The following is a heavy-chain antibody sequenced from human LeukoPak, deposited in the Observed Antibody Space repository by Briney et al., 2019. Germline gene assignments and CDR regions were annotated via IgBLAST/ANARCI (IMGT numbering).Heavy chain of an antibody. Sequence: TSETLSLTCAVYGGSFSGYYWSWIRQPPGKGLEWIGEINHSGSTNYNPSLKSRVTISVDTSKNQFSLKLSSVTAADTAVYYCARGQFDYWGQGTLVTVSS. V-gene: IGHV4-34*01. J-gene: IGHJ4*02. CDR3: ARGQFDY. CDR1: GGSFSGYY. CDR2: INHSGST.